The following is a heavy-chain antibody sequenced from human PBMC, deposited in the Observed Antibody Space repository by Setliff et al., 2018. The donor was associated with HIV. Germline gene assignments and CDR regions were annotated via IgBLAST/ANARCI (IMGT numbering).Heavy chain of an antibody. J-gene: IGHJ4*02. CDR3: AKDRITISAFDH. Sequence: GGSLRLSCAASGFTFSSYGMSWVRQAPGKGLEWVSGISDGGGSTHYADSVEGRFTISRDNSKNTLYLQMNSLRAEDTAVYYCAKDRITISAFDHRGQGTLVTVSS. CDR2: ISDGGGST. D-gene: IGHD3-3*01. V-gene: IGHV3-23*01. CDR1: GFTFSSYG.